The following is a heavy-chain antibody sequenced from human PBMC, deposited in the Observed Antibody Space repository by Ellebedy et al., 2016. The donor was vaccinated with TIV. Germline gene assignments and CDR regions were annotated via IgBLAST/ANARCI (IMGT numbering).Heavy chain of an antibody. CDR3: ARDYGGYSNGWYPT. Sequence: ASVKVSCKASGYTFTGYYVNWLRQVPGQGLEWMGWINPNSGGTYYAQKFQGRVTMTRDTSISTAYMELSRLRSDDTAVYYCARDYGGYSNGWYPTWGQGTLLTVSS. J-gene: IGHJ4*02. V-gene: IGHV1-2*02. D-gene: IGHD6-19*01. CDR2: INPNSGGT. CDR1: GYTFTGYY.